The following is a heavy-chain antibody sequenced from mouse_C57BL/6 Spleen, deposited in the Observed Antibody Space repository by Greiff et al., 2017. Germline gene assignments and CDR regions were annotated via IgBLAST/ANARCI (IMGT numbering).Heavy chain of an antibody. CDR1: GFTFSDYG. J-gene: IGHJ4*01. CDR3: ARVITTVVALYYYAMDY. D-gene: IGHD1-1*01. Sequence: EVQLVESGGGLVKPGGSLKLSCAASGFTFSDYGMHWVRQAPEKGLEWVAYISSGSSTIHYADTVKGRFTISRDNATNTLFLQMTRLRSEDTAMYYCARVITTVVALYYYAMDYWGQGTSVTVSS. V-gene: IGHV5-17*01. CDR2: ISSGSSTI.